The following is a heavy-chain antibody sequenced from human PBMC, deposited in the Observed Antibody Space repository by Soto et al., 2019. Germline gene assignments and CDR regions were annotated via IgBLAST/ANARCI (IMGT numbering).Heavy chain of an antibody. Sequence: PSETLSLTCAVSGGSISSSNWWSWVRQPPGKGLEWIGEIYHSGSTNYNPSLKSPVTISVDKSKNQFSLKLSSVTAADTAVYYCARDERAGDFDYWGQGTLVTVSS. D-gene: IGHD6-13*01. V-gene: IGHV4-4*02. CDR2: IYHSGST. CDR3: ARDERAGDFDY. J-gene: IGHJ4*02. CDR1: GGSISSSNW.